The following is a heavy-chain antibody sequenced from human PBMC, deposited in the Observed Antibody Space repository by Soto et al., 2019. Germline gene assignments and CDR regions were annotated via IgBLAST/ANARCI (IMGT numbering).Heavy chain of an antibody. J-gene: IGHJ4*02. CDR3: AKDRARRITMIVVPLITVGY. CDR1: GFTFSSYG. V-gene: IGHV3-30*18. D-gene: IGHD3-22*01. CDR2: ISYDGSNK. Sequence: QVQLVESGGGVVQPGRSLRLSCAASGFTFSSYGMHWVRQAPGKGLEWVAVISYDGSNKYYADSVKGRFTISRDNSKNTLYLQMNSLRAEDTAVYYCAKDRARRITMIVVPLITVGYCGQGTLVTVSS.